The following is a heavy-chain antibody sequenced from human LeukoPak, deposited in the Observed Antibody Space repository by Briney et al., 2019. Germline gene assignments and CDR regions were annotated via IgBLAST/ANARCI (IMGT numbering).Heavy chain of an antibody. CDR1: GGSISSYY. D-gene: IGHD1-7*01. J-gene: IGHJ4*02. CDR3: ARRAWNYAFIDY. CDR2: IYYSGST. V-gene: IGHV4-59*08. Sequence: PSETLSLTCTVSGGSISSYYWRWIRQPPGKGLEWIGYIYYSGSTNYNPSLKSRVTISVDTSKNQFSLKLSSVTAADTAVYYCARRAWNYAFIDYWGQGTLVTVSS.